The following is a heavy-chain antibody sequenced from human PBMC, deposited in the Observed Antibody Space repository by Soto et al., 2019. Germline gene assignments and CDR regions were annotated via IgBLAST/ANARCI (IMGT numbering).Heavy chain of an antibody. Sequence: GGSLRLSCSASGFTFSNYGMHWVRQAPGKGLEWVAVIWYDGSNKYYGDSVKGRFTISRDNSKNTLYLQMNSLRGEDMAVYYCARDRDPMTTVTEIGCWGQGTLVTVSS. V-gene: IGHV3-33*01. J-gene: IGHJ4*02. CDR1: GFTFSNYG. CDR2: IWYDGSNK. CDR3: ARDRDPMTTVTEIGC. D-gene: IGHD4-17*01.